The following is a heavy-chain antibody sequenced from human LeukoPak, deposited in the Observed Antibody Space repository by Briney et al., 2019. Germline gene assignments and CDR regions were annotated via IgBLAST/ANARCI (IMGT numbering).Heavy chain of an antibody. V-gene: IGHV1-69*05. J-gene: IGHJ3*02. CDR2: IIPIFGTA. CDR1: GGTFSSYA. D-gene: IGHD1-26*01. Sequence: EASVKVSCKASGGTFSSYAISWVRQAPGQGLEWMGGIIPIFGTANYAQKFQGRVTITTDESTSTAYMELSSLRSEDTAVYYCASCSLGGIVGAEHAFDIWGQGTMVTVSS. CDR3: ASCSLGGIVGAEHAFDI.